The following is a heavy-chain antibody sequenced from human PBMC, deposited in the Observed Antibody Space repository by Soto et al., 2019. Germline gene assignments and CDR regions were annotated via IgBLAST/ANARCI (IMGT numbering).Heavy chain of an antibody. D-gene: IGHD3-16*01. J-gene: IGHJ3*02. CDR2: VSHSGST. CDR1: GGSIFSHL. Sequence: SETLSLTCTVSGGSIFSHLWSWIRQPPGKGLEWIGYVSHSGSTTHNPSLKSRVTISLDTSQNQVSLQLRSVTAADTAVYYCAREGPLSGDAFDIWGRRTKVTVSS. V-gene: IGHV4-59*11. CDR3: AREGPLSGDAFDI.